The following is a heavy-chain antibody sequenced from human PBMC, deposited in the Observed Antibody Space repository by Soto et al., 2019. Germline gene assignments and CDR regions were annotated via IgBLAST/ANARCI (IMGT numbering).Heavy chain of an antibody. D-gene: IGHD1-20*01. V-gene: IGHV4-59*01. CDR1: GGSISSYY. Sequence: PSETLSLTCTVSGGSISSYYLSWIRQPPGKGLEWIGYIYYSGSTNYNPSLKSRVTISVDTSKNQFSLKLSSVTAADTAVYYCARLYNWNDDYYFDYWGQGTLVTVSS. CDR3: ARLYNWNDDYYFDY. J-gene: IGHJ4*02. CDR2: IYYSGST.